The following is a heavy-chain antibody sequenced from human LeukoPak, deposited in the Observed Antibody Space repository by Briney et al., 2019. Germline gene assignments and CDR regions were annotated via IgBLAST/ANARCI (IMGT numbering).Heavy chain of an antibody. D-gene: IGHD2-15*01. Sequence: GSLRLSCAASGFTFSSYAMKWVRQASGKGPEWVSAISGRGDRTYYADSVRGRFTISRDNSRNTLYLQMNSLRAEDTAEYYCAKDPGGFVVTPIRYFQHWGQGTLVTVSS. J-gene: IGHJ1*01. CDR2: ISGRGDRT. CDR3: AKDPGGFVVTPIRYFQH. CDR1: GFTFSSYA. V-gene: IGHV3-23*01.